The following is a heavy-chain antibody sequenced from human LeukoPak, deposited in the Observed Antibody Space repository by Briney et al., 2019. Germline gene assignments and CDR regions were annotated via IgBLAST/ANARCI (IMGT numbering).Heavy chain of an antibody. J-gene: IGHJ6*03. Sequence: SETLSLTCIVSGGSISRGSYYWSWIRQPAGKGLEWMGRIYNSGSTNYNPSLKSRVTISTDMSKNQISLKLSSVTAADTAVYYCARIGRAITMVRTYYMDVWGKGTTVTVSS. D-gene: IGHD3-10*01. CDR1: GGSISRGSYY. CDR3: ARIGRAITMVRTYYMDV. V-gene: IGHV4-61*02. CDR2: IYNSGST.